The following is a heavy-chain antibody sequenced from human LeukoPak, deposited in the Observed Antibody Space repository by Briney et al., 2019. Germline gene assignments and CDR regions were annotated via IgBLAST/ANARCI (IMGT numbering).Heavy chain of an antibody. D-gene: IGHD2-2*01. V-gene: IGHV3-23*01. CDR3: AKDSCASTSCYWDY. CDR1: GLSFSTYA. CDR2: ISGSGGAT. Sequence: GGSLRLSCAASGLSFSTYAMAWVRQSPGRGLGWLSVISGSGGATYYAHSVKGRLTSSRDNSKNTLYLQMNSLTAEDTAIYYCAKDSCASTSCYWDYWGQGTLVTVSS. J-gene: IGHJ4*02.